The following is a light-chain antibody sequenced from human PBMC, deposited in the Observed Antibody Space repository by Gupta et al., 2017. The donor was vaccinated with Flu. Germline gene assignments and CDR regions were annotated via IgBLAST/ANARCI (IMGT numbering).Light chain of an antibody. CDR3: QNSSATSWV. CDR1: SGHSSYA. J-gene: IGLJ3*02. CDR2: VNSYGSH. Sequence: LAQSHSPPASASLGAAVNLTLIVSSGHSSYAIAWYQQQPEKGPRYLMKVNSYGSHSKGDGIPDRISGSNSGADRNLAIPSLQSEDEAHYHCQNSSATSWVFGGGTKLTVL. V-gene: IGLV4-69*01.